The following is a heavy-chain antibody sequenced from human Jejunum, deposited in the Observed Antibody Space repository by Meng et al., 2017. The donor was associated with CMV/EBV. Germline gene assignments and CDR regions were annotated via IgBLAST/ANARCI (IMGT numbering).Heavy chain of an antibody. J-gene: IGHJ5*02. CDR1: GFTVSSYS. V-gene: IGHV3-48*04. Sequence: SGAASGFTVSSYSMNWVRQAPGKGLEWVSSITSSSGTIYYADSVKGRFTIFRDNAKNSLHLQMNSLRADDTAVYYCARDLQLSTWGQGTLVTVSS. CDR2: ITSSSGTI. CDR3: ARDLQLST. D-gene: IGHD5-18*01.